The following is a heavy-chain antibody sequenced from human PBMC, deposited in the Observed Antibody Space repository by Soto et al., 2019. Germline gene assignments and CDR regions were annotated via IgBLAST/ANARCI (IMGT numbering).Heavy chain of an antibody. J-gene: IGHJ5*02. V-gene: IGHV1-18*01. CDR3: ARGYYSSNWFDP. CDR1: GYTFTSYG. CDR2: ISTYNGNT. D-gene: IGHD6-19*01. Sequence: QVQLVQSGAEVKKPGASVKVSCKASGYTFTSYGISWVRQAPGQGLEWMGWISTYNGNTNFAQKFQGRVTMTRDTSTTTAYMDLGSLRSDDTAVYYCARGYYSSNWFDPWGQGTLVTVSS.